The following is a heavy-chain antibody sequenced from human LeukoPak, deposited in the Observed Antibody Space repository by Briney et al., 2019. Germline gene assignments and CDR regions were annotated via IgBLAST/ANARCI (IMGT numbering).Heavy chain of an antibody. V-gene: IGHV3-7*01. CDR2: IKQDGSEK. D-gene: IGHD3-22*01. J-gene: IGHJ2*01. CDR3: ARDRYYDSSGPRFDL. CDR1: GFTFRKNW. Sequence: GGSLTLSCAVSGFTFRKNWMTWVRQVPGKGLEWVANIKQDGSEKNYVDSVKGRFTISRDNTENSLFPQMNSLRAEDTAVYYCARDRYYDSSGPRFDLWGRGTLVTVSS.